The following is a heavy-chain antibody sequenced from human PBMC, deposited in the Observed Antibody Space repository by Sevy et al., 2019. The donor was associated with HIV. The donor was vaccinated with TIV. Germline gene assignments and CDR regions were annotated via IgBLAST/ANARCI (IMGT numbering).Heavy chain of an antibody. CDR1: GFTFSDYY. J-gene: IGHJ4*02. CDR2: ISSSGSTI. D-gene: IGHD3-9*01. V-gene: IGHV3-11*01. CDR3: ARQPPDLRYFDWLDSTFDY. Sequence: GGSLRLSCAASGFTFSDYYMSWIRQAPGKGLEWVSYISSSGSTIYYADSVKDRFTISRDNAKNSLYLQMNSLRAEDTAVYYCARQPPDLRYFDWLDSTFDYWGQRTLVTVSS.